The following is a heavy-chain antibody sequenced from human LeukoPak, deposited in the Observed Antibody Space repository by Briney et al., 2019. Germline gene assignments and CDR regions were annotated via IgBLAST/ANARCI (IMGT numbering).Heavy chain of an antibody. CDR1: GFTFGSYT. CDR2: ISGSGGST. CDR3: AKFLGYCSGGSCYSPFDY. Sequence: GGSLRLSCAASGFTFGSYTMSWVRQAPGKGLEWVSAISGSGGSTYYADSVKGRFTISRDNSKNTLYLQMNSLRAEDTAVYYCAKFLGYCSGGSCYSPFDYWGQGTLVTVSS. V-gene: IGHV3-23*01. J-gene: IGHJ4*02. D-gene: IGHD2-15*01.